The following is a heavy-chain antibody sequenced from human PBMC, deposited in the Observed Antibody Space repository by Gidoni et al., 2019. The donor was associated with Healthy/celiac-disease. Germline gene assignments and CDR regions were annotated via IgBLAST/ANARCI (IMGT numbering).Heavy chain of an antibody. D-gene: IGHD6-13*01. Sequence: QVQLVESGGGVVQPGRSLRLSCAASGFTFSSYAMHWVRQAPGKGLEWVAVISYDGSNKYYADSVKGRFTISRDNSKNTLYLQMNSLRAEDTAVYYCARAAYSSSWPDYWGQGTLVTVSS. V-gene: IGHV3-30-3*01. J-gene: IGHJ4*02. CDR3: ARAAYSSSWPDY. CDR2: ISYDGSNK. CDR1: GFTFSSYA.